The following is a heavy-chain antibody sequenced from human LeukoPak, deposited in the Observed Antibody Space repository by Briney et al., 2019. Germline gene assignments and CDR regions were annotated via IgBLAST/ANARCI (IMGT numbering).Heavy chain of an antibody. CDR2: IYCTGST. V-gene: IGHV4-31*03. D-gene: IGHD6-13*01. Sequence: SETLSLTCTVSGGSISSDGYYWSWIRQHPGKGLEWIGAIYCTGSTYYNPSPRSRATISVDTSKNHFSLKLTSVTAADTAVYYCARGTGGAAAADFDPWGQGTLVTVSS. CDR1: GGSISSDGYY. CDR3: ARGTGGAAAADFDP. J-gene: IGHJ5*02.